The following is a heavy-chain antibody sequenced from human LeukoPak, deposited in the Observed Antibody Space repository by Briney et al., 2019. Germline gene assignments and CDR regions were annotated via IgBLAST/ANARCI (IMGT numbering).Heavy chain of an antibody. Sequence: PGGSLRLSCAASGFTFSSYAMSWVRQAPGKGREGVSAISGSGGSTFYADPVKGRFTNNRNNSKNLLYLQMNSLGAEDTAVYYGAKDGVVSFDYWGEGTLVTVSS. CDR1: GFTFSSYA. V-gene: IGHV3-23*01. CDR3: AKDGVVSFDY. J-gene: IGHJ4*02. D-gene: IGHD3-16*01. CDR2: ISGSGGST.